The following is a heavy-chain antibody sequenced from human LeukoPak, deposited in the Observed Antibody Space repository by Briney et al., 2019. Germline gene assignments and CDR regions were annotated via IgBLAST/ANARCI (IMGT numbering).Heavy chain of an antibody. V-gene: IGHV3-48*03. CDR3: ARDQNSRGYSYGP. D-gene: IGHD5-18*01. CDR1: GFTFSSYE. Sequence: GGSLRLSCAASGFTFSSYEMNWVRQAPGKGLEWGSYISSSGSTIYYADSVKGRFTISRDNAKNSLYLQMNSLRAEDTAVYYCARDQNSRGYSYGPWGQGTLVTVSS. CDR2: ISSSGSTI. J-gene: IGHJ5*02.